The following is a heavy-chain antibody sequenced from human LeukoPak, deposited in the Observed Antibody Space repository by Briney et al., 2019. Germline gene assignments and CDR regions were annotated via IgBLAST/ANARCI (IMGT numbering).Heavy chain of an antibody. CDR3: ARSRDYSSSWYWGATVY. J-gene: IGHJ4*02. V-gene: IGHV3-11*01. CDR1: GFTFSDYY. D-gene: IGHD6-13*01. CDR2: ISSSGSTI. Sequence: PGGSLRLSCAASGFTFSDYYMSWIRQAPGKGLEWVSYISSSGSTIYYADSVKGRFTISRDNAKNSLYLQMNSLRAEDTAVYYCARSRDYSSSWYWGATVYWGQGTLVTVSS.